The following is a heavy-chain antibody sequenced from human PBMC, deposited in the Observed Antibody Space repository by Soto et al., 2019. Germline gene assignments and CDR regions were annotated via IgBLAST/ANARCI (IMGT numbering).Heavy chain of an antibody. Sequence: QMQLVQSGPEVKKPGTSVKVSCKASGFTFTSSAMQWVRQARGQRLEWIGWIVVGSGNTNYAPKFQERVTITRDMATSTAYMERSSLRSEDTAVYYCAADGGYDFYYYYYGMDVWGQGTTVTVSS. V-gene: IGHV1-58*02. CDR3: AADGGYDFYYYYYGMDV. J-gene: IGHJ6*02. CDR2: IVVGSGNT. D-gene: IGHD5-12*01. CDR1: GFTFTSSA.